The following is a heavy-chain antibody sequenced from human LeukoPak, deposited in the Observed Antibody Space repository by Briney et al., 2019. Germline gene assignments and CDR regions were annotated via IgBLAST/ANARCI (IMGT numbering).Heavy chain of an antibody. J-gene: IGHJ4*02. CDR3: AGGSGPILRYFDWLSTFDY. Sequence: SETLSLTCTVSGGSISSYYWSWIRQPPGKGLEWIGYIYYSGSTNYNPSLKSRITISVDTSKNQFSLKLSSVTAADTAVYYCAGGSGPILRYFDWLSTFDYWGQGTLVTVSS. V-gene: IGHV4-59*01. D-gene: IGHD3-9*01. CDR2: IYYSGST. CDR1: GGSISSYY.